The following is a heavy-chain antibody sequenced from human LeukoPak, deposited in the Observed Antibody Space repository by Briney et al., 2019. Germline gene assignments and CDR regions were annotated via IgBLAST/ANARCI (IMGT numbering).Heavy chain of an antibody. Sequence: GGSLRLSCAASGFTFDDYTMHWVRQAPGKGLEWVSLISWDGGSTYYADSVKGRFTISRDNSKNTLYLQMNSLRAEDTAIYYCLACYRSIPCYWGQGTLVTVSS. CDR2: ISWDGGST. D-gene: IGHD2-2*01. CDR3: LACYRSIPCY. CDR1: GFTFDDYT. J-gene: IGHJ4*02. V-gene: IGHV3-43*01.